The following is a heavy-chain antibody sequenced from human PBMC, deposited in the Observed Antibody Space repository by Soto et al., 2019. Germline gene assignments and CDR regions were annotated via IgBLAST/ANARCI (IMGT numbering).Heavy chain of an antibody. Sequence: PGGSLRLSCAASGFTFSSYGMHWVRQAPGKGLEWVAVISYDGSNKYYADSVKGRFTISRENSKNTLYLQMNSLRAEDTAVYYCATRDGYNSFWGQGTLVTVSS. CDR1: GFTFSSYG. V-gene: IGHV3-30*03. CDR3: ATRDGYNSF. D-gene: IGHD5-12*01. CDR2: ISYDGSNK. J-gene: IGHJ4*02.